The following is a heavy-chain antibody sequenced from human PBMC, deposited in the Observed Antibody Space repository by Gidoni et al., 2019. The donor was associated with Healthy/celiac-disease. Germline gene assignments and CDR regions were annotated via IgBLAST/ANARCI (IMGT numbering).Heavy chain of an antibody. Sequence: QLQLQESGPGLVKPSETLSLTCTVSGGSISSRSYYWGWIRQPPGKGLEWIGSIYYSGSTYYNPSLKSRVTISVDTSKNQFSLKLSSVTAADTAVYYCARDLEHYGDYGQFDYWGQGTLVTVSS. CDR1: GGSISSRSYY. J-gene: IGHJ4*02. V-gene: IGHV4-39*07. D-gene: IGHD4-17*01. CDR3: ARDLEHYGDYGQFDY. CDR2: IYYSGST.